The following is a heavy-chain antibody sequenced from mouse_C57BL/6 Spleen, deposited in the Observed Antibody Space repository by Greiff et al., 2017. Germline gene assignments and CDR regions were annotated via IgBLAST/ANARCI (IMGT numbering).Heavy chain of an antibody. CDR1: GYTFTSYG. D-gene: IGHD1-1*01. V-gene: IGHV1-81*01. Sequence: HVQLQQSGAELARPGASVKLSCKASGYTFTSYGISWVKQRTGQGLEWIGEIYPRSGNTYYNEKFKGKATLTADKSSSTAYMELRSLTSEDSAVYFCANYGSSYDYYAMDYGGQGTSVTVSS. J-gene: IGHJ4*01. CDR3: ANYGSSYDYYAMDY. CDR2: IYPRSGNT.